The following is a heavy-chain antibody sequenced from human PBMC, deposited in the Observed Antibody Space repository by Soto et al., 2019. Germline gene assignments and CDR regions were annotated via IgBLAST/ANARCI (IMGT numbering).Heavy chain of an antibody. V-gene: IGHV3-13*01. CDR3: TRKTPPTGMEV. CDR2: IGSGGDT. Sequence: EVQLVESGGGLVQPGGSLRLSCAASGFTLSSYDIHWVRQATGEGLAWVSGIGSGGDTHYADSVKGRFIISREDGKNPLYLQMNNLGVGDTAVYYCTRKTPPTGMEVWGQGATVTVSS. J-gene: IGHJ6*02. CDR1: GFTLSSYD. D-gene: IGHD3-9*01.